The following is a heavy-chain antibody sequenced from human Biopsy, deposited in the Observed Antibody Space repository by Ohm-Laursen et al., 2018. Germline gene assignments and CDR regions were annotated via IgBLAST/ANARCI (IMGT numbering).Heavy chain of an antibody. Sequence: GASVKVSCKASGYTFYSYGITWVRQASGQGLEWMGWITADNTNSAQKFQGRLTMTTDISTSTAYMDLKGLRSDDTAIYYCARAFGGAYYSYAFDLWGQGTLVTVSS. CDR2: ITADNT. CDR1: GYTFYSYG. D-gene: IGHD2-21*02. CDR3: ARAFGGAYYSYAFDL. J-gene: IGHJ3*01. V-gene: IGHV1-18*01.